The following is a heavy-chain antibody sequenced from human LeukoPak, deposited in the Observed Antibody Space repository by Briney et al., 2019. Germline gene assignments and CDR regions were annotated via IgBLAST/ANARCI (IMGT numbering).Heavy chain of an antibody. Sequence: LTGGSLRLSCAASGFTFSSYAMHWVRQAPGKGLEWVAVISYDGSNKYYADSVKGRFTISRDNSKNTLYLQMNSLRAEDTAVYYCARGFPGGRITMIVVVKRGGAFDIWGQGTMVTVSS. J-gene: IGHJ3*02. CDR1: GFTFSSYA. CDR3: ARGFPGGRITMIVVVKRGGAFDI. D-gene: IGHD3-22*01. V-gene: IGHV3-30*04. CDR2: ISYDGSNK.